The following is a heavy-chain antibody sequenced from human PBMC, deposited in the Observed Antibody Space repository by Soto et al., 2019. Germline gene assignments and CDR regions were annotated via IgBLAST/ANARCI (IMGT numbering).Heavy chain of an antibody. Sequence: GGSLRLSCAASGFTFSSYSMNWVRQAPGKGLEWVSSISSSSSYIYYADSVKGRFTISRDNAKNSLYLQMNSLRAEDTAVYYCAREVTIFGVVITAYFDYWGQGTLVTVSS. V-gene: IGHV3-21*01. CDR1: GFTFSSYS. CDR2: ISSSSSYI. CDR3: AREVTIFGVVITAYFDY. J-gene: IGHJ4*02. D-gene: IGHD3-3*01.